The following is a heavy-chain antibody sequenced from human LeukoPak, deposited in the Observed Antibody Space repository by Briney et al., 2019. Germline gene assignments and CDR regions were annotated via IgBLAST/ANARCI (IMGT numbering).Heavy chain of an antibody. CDR2: INPNSGGT. V-gene: IGHV1-2*02. Sequence: ASVKVSCKASGYTFTGYYMYWVRQAPGQGLEWMGWINPNSGGTNYAQKFQGRVTMTRDTSISTAYMELSRLRSDDTAVYYCARESSNYYDSSGNAFDIWGQGTMVTVSS. J-gene: IGHJ3*02. D-gene: IGHD3-22*01. CDR3: ARESSNYYDSSGNAFDI. CDR1: GYTFTGYY.